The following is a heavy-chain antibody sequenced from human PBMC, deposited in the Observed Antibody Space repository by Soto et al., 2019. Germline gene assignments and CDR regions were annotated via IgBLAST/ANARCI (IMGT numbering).Heavy chain of an antibody. CDR3: ARDGYFARYGMDV. V-gene: IGHV1-69*13. D-gene: IGHD3-9*01. J-gene: IGHJ6*02. CDR2: IIPIFGTA. Sequence: GASVKVSCKASGGAFSSYAISWVRQAPGQGLEWMGGIIPIFGTANYAQKFQGRVTITADESTSAAYMELSSLRSEDTAVYYCARDGYFARYGMDVWGQGTTVTVSS. CDR1: GGAFSSYA.